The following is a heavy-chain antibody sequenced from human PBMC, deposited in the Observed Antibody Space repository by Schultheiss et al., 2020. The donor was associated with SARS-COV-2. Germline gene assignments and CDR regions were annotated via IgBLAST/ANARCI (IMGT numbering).Heavy chain of an antibody. V-gene: IGHV3-30-3*01. CDR1: GFTFSSYA. Sequence: GGSLRLSCAASGFTFSSYAMHWVRQAPGKGPEWVALISYDGSNKNYADSVKGRFTISRDNSKNTLYLQMNGLRTEETAVYYCARGTYGDGGFDYWGQGTLVTVSS. D-gene: IGHD4-17*01. CDR2: ISYDGSNK. J-gene: IGHJ4*02. CDR3: ARGTYGDGGFDY.